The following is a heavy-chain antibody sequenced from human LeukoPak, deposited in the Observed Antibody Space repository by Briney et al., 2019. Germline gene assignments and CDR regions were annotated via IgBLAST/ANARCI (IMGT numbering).Heavy chain of an antibody. Sequence: ASVEVSCKASGYTFTGYYMHWVRQAPGQGLEWMGWINPNSGGTNYAQKFQGRVTMTRDTSISTAYMELSRLRFDDTAVYYCARDHLELIDYWGQGTLVTVSS. CDR1: GYTFTGYY. CDR2: INPNSGGT. J-gene: IGHJ4*02. D-gene: IGHD1-7*01. V-gene: IGHV1-2*02. CDR3: ARDHLELIDY.